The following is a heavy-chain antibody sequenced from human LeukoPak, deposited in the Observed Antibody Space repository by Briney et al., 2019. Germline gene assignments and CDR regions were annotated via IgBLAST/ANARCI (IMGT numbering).Heavy chain of an antibody. CDR3: ARQLVTARYFQY. V-gene: IGHV4-34*01. D-gene: IGHD2-21*02. CDR2: INHSGST. CDR1: GGSFSGYY. J-gene: IGHJ1*01. Sequence: PSETLSLTCAVYGGSFSGYYWSWIRQPPGKGLEWIGEINHSGSTTYNPSLESRVTISVDTSKNQFSLKLNSISAADTAIYYCARQLVTARYFQYWGQGTLVTVSS.